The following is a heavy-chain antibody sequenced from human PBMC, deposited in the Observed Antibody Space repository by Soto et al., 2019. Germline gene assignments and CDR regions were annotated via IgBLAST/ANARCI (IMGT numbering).Heavy chain of an antibody. Sequence: QVQLVQSGAEVKKPGASVQVSCKASGYTFGNYDINWVRQATGQGLEWMGWMNPNSGNTGYAQKFQGRVTMTRNISLSTAYMELSRLGSDDTAVYYCVRMAASGSLNWTDPWGQGTLVTVSA. CDR3: VRMAASGSLNWTDP. J-gene: IGHJ5*02. D-gene: IGHD3-10*01. CDR2: MNPNSGNT. V-gene: IGHV1-8*01. CDR1: GYTFGNYD.